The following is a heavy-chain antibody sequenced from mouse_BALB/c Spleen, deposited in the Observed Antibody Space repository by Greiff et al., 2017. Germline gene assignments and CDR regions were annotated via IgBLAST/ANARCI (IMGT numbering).Heavy chain of an antibody. Sequence: VHLVESGAELVRPGVSVKISCKGSGYTFTDYAMHWVKQSHAKSLEWIGVISTYYGDASYNQKFKGKATMTVDKSSSTAYMELARLTSEDSAIYYCARSDGSSYWYFDVWGAGTTVTVSS. CDR3: ARSDGSSYWYFDV. J-gene: IGHJ1*01. CDR2: ISTYYGDA. V-gene: IGHV1S137*01. D-gene: IGHD1-1*01. CDR1: GYTFTDYA.